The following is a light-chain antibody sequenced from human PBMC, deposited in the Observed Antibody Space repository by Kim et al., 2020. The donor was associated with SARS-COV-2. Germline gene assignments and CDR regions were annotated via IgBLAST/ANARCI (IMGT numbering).Light chain of an antibody. CDR1: KLGDKY. CDR2: QDS. Sequence: SYELTQPPSVSVSPGQTASITCSGDKLGDKYACWYQQKPGQCPVLVIYQDSKRPSGIPERFSGSNSGNTATLTISGTQAMDEADYYCQASDSSTVV. CDR3: QASDSSTVV. J-gene: IGLJ2*01. V-gene: IGLV3-1*01.